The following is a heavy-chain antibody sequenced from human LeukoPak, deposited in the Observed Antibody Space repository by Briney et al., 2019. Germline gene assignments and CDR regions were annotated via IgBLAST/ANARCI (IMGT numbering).Heavy chain of an antibody. Sequence: SETLSLTCAVYGGSFSGYYWSWIRQPPGKGLEWIGEINHSESTNYNPSLKSRVTISVDTSKNQFSLKLSSVTAADTAVYYCANSGGSSSNWFDPWGQGTLVTVSS. CDR3: ANSGGSSSNWFDP. D-gene: IGHD2-15*01. V-gene: IGHV4-34*01. J-gene: IGHJ5*02. CDR1: GGSFSGYY. CDR2: INHSEST.